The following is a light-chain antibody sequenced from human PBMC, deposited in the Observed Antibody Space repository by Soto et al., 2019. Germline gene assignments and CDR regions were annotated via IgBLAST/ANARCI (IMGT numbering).Light chain of an antibody. Sequence: EIVLTQSPGTLSLSPGERATLSCRASQSVSSSSLAWYQQKPGQAPRLLIYGASSRATTIPDSFSGSGSETDFTLTISRLEPEDFAVYFCQQYGSSPSFGGGTKVEIK. CDR1: QSVSSSS. CDR2: GAS. CDR3: QQYGSSPS. V-gene: IGKV3-20*01. J-gene: IGKJ4*01.